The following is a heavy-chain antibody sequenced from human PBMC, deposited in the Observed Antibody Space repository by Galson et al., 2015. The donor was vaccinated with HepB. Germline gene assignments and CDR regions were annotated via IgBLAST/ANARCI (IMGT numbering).Heavy chain of an antibody. V-gene: IGHV3-23*01. D-gene: IGHD4-17*01. J-gene: IGHJ4*02. CDR2: ISGSGGS. Sequence: SLRLSCAASGFTFRTFAMSWVRQVPGKGLEWVSSISGSGGSYYADSVKGRFTISRDNFKNTLYLQMNSLRVEDTAIYYCAKDSNHAGMTTVTTGPDYWGQGTLVAVSS. CDR3: AKDSNHAGMTTVTTGPDY. CDR1: GFTFRTFA.